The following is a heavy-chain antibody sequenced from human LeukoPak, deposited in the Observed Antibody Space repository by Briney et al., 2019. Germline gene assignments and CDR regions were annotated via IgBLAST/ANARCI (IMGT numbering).Heavy chain of an antibody. V-gene: IGHV3-64*02. Sequence: GGPVRLSCAASGFTFCYFVLLWLGQARGKGVVYVSAITDNGDTTYNPDSMKGRFTISRDNPKNTLYLQMGSLRTEDTAVYYCAREGDSETYDYWGQGTLVTVSS. D-gene: IGHD2-21*01. J-gene: IGHJ4*02. CDR2: ITDNGDTT. CDR1: GFTFCYFV. CDR3: AREGDSETYDY.